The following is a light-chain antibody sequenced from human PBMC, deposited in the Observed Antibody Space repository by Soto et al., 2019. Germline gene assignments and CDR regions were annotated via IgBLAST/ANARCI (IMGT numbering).Light chain of an antibody. J-gene: IGKJ1*01. CDR3: QQRGSWPWT. V-gene: IGKV3-11*01. CDR1: QSVSSS. CDR2: DAS. Sequence: EIVLTQYPATLSLSPGERSTLSCRASQSVSSSLAWYQQKPGQAPRLLIYDASNRATGIPARFSGSGSGTDFTLTISSLEPEDFAIYYCQQRGSWPWTFGQGTKVDIK.